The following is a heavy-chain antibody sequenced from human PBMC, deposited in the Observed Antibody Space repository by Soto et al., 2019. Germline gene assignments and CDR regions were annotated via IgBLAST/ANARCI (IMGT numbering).Heavy chain of an antibody. CDR3: GRAGGDFKWGYYYYYGMDV. J-gene: IGHJ6*02. D-gene: IGHD4-17*01. CDR1: CSSIASYS. V-gene: IGHV4-59*01. CDR2: IYYSGST. Sequence: SGTLSLTCAVPCSSIASYSWSWIPESPRGGLGWIGYIYYSGSTNYNPSLKSRVTISVDTSKNQFSLKLSSVTAADTAVYYCGRAGGDFKWGYYYYYGMDVWGQGTTVTVS.